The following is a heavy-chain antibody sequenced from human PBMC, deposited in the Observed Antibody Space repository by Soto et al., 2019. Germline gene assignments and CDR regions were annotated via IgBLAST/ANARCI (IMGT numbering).Heavy chain of an antibody. CDR3: AGVGAAAGSYYYSYYMDV. CDR1: GYTFTSYG. CDR2: ISAYNGNT. D-gene: IGHD6-13*01. Sequence: QVQLVQSGAEVKKPGASVKVSCKASGYTFTSYGISWVRQAPGQGLEWMGWISAYNGNTNYAQKLQGRVTMTTDTSTSTAYMELRSLRSDDTAVYYCAGVGAAAGSYYYSYYMDVLGKETTVTVSS. J-gene: IGHJ6*03. V-gene: IGHV1-18*01.